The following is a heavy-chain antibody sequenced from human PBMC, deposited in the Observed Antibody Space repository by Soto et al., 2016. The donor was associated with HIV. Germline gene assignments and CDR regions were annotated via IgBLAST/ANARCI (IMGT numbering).Heavy chain of an antibody. Sequence: VQLLESGGKVVQTGVPVRLSCEVSGFTFSSYAMNWVRQVQGKGLEWVSAMSSSGGTTAYADFVEGRFTISRDNSNNRLFLEMNNLTVDDTALYFCATDPYFYDSSSYPLRADYFQYWGRALRSSSLQ. D-gene: IGHD3-22*01. CDR3: ATDPYFYDSSSYPLRADYFQY. J-gene: IGHJ1*01. V-gene: IGHV3-23*01. CDR1: GFTFSSYA. CDR2: MSSSGGTT.